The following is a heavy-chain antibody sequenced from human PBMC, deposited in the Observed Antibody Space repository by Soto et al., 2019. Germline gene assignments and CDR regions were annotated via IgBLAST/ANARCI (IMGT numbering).Heavy chain of an antibody. V-gene: IGHV1-69*01. J-gene: IGHJ4*02. Sequence: QVRVVQSGADVRKPGSSVKVSCTASGDPSSYSAIGWLRQAPGQGLEWMGGINPNFGSAIYAQKFQGRTTITAHYMELTDLRSEDTAIYFCETYYTAVDYFANWGQGTLVTVSS. CDR1: GDPSSYSA. CDR2: INPNFGSA. D-gene: IGHD5-18*01. CDR3: ETYYTAVDYFAN.